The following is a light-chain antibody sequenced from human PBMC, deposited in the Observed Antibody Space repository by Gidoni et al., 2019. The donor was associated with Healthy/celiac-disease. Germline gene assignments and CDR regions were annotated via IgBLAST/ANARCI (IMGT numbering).Light chain of an antibody. Sequence: RVTITCRASQSISSYLNWYQQKPGKAPKLLIYAASSLQSGVPSRFSGSGSGTDFTLTISSLQPEDFATYYCQQSYSTPPITFGQXTRLEIK. CDR1: QSISSY. CDR2: AAS. J-gene: IGKJ5*01. CDR3: QQSYSTPPIT. V-gene: IGKV1-39*01.